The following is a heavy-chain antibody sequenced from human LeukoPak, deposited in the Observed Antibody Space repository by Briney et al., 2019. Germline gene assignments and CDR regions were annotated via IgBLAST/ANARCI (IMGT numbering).Heavy chain of an antibody. CDR3: TTPYPGTAMADFDY. D-gene: IGHD5-18*01. V-gene: IGHV3-15*01. Sequence: PGGSLRLSCAASGFTFSNAWMSWVRQAPGKGLEWVGRIKSKTDGGTTDYAAPVKGRFTISRDDSKNTLYLQMNSLKTEDTAVYYCTTPYPGTAMADFDYWGQGTLVTVSS. CDR2: IKSKTDGGTT. CDR1: GFTFSNAW. J-gene: IGHJ4*02.